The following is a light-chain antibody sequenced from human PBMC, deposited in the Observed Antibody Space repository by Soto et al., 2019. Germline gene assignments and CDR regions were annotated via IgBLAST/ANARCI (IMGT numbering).Light chain of an antibody. J-gene: IGLJ3*02. CDR3: SSYTTSSTRV. CDR1: SSDIGSYDY. CDR2: DVN. V-gene: IGLV2-14*03. Sequence: QSALTQPASVSGSPGQSITISCTGTSSDIGSYDYVSWYQQHPGKAPKFMIYDVNNRPAGVSNRFSGSKSGNTASLTISGLQAEDEADYDCSSYTTSSTRVFGGGTKLTVL.